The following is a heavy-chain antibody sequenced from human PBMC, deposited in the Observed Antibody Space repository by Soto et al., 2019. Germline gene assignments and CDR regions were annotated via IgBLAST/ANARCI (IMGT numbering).Heavy chain of an antibody. V-gene: IGHV4-34*01. CDR1: GGSFSGYY. Sequence: SETLSLTCAVYGGSFSGYYWSWIRQPPGKGLEWIGEINHSGSTNYNPSLKSRVTISVDTSKNQFSLKLSSVTAADTAVYYCARGKLPRIAARRGYNWFDPWGQGTLVTV. J-gene: IGHJ5*02. CDR2: INHSGST. D-gene: IGHD6-6*01. CDR3: ARGKLPRIAARRGYNWFDP.